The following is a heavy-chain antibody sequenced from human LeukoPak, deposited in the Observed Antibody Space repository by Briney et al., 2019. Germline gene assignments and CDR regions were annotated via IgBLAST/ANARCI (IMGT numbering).Heavy chain of an antibody. CDR3: ARDSWAVAIAAAGFFDY. CDR2: ISYDGSNR. D-gene: IGHD6-13*01. J-gene: IGHJ4*02. Sequence: GGSLRLSCAASGNYWMHWVRQAPGKGLEWVAVISYDGSNRYYADSAKGRFTISRDNSKNTLYLQMNSLRAEDTAVYYCARDSWAVAIAAAGFFDYWGQGTLVTVSS. V-gene: IGHV3-30-3*01. CDR1: GNYW.